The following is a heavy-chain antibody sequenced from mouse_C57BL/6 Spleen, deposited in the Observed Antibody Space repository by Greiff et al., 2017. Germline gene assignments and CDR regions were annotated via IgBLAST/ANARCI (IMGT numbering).Heavy chain of an antibody. J-gene: IGHJ1*03. V-gene: IGHV1-50*01. CDR2: IDPSDSYT. CDR1: GYTFTSYW. CDR3: ARKGDDYDGGYFDV. D-gene: IGHD2-4*01. Sequence: QVQLQQPGAELVKPGASVKLSCKASGYTFTSYWMQWVKQRPGQGLAWIGEIDPSDSYTNYNQKFKGKATLTVDTSSSTAYMQLSSLTSEDSAVYYCARKGDDYDGGYFDVWGTGTTVTVSS.